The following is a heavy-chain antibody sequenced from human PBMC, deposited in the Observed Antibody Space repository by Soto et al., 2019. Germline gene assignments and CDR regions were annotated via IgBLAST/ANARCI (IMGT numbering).Heavy chain of an antibody. Sequence: GGSLRLSCAASGFTFSSYGMHWVRQAPGKGLEWVAVIWYDGSNKYYADSVKGRFTISRDNSKNTLYLQMNSLRAEDTAVYYCARDDVNIVVVPAAMAPFPMNSYYDMDVWGQGTTVTVSS. CDR2: IWYDGSNK. CDR3: ARDDVNIVVVPAAMAPFPMNSYYDMDV. CDR1: GFTFSSYG. D-gene: IGHD2-2*01. J-gene: IGHJ6*02. V-gene: IGHV3-33*01.